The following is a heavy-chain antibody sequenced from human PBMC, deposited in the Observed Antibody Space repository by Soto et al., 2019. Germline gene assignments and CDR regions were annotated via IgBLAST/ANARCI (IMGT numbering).Heavy chain of an antibody. V-gene: IGHV4-39*07. CDR2: IYYSGST. CDR3: ARAHGSGWGAFDI. Sequence: PSETLSLTCTVSGGSISSSSYYWGWIRQPPGKGLEWIGSIYYSGSTYYNPSLKSRVTISVDRSKNQFSLKLSSVTAADTAVYYCARAHGSGWGAFDIWGQGTMVTVSS. D-gene: IGHD3-10*01. J-gene: IGHJ3*02. CDR1: GGSISSSSYY.